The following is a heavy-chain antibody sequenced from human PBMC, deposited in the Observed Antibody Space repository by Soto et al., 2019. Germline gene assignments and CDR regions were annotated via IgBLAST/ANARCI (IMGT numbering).Heavy chain of an antibody. CDR2: IWYDGSNK. J-gene: IGHJ4*02. V-gene: IGHV3-33*01. D-gene: IGHD4-17*01. Sequence: GGSLRLSCAASGFTFSSYGMHWVRQAPGKGLEWVAVIWYDGSNKYYADSVKGRFTISRDNSKNTLYLQMNSLRAEDTAVYYCARDPVGDYYFDYWGQGTLVTVSS. CDR1: GFTFSSYG. CDR3: ARDPVGDYYFDY.